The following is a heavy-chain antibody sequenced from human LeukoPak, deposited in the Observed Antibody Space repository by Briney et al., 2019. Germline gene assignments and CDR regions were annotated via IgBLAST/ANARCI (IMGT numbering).Heavy chain of an antibody. V-gene: IGHV4-59*01. CDR1: SGSISSYY. Sequence: SETLSLTCTVSSGSISSYYWSWIRQPPGKGLEWIGYIYYSGSTNYNPSLKSRVTISVDTSKNQFSLKLSSVTAADTAVYYCATGGSAYAFDIWGQGTMVTVSS. J-gene: IGHJ3*02. D-gene: IGHD2-15*01. CDR3: ATGGSAYAFDI. CDR2: IYYSGST.